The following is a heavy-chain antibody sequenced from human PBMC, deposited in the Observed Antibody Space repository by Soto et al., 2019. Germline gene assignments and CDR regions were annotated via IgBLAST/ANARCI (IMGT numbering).Heavy chain of an antibody. Sequence: NASETLSLTCAVSGYSVISGYYWGWIRQPAEKGLEWLGSIFHSGNTYNNPALRSRVTMSVDTSKNQFSLRLSSVTAADTAIYYCARLLYDSRGYYYFDYWGQGTLVTVSS. CDR1: GYSVISGYY. CDR2: IFHSGNT. J-gene: IGHJ4*02. CDR3: ARLLYDSRGYYYFDY. D-gene: IGHD3-22*01. V-gene: IGHV4-38-2*01.